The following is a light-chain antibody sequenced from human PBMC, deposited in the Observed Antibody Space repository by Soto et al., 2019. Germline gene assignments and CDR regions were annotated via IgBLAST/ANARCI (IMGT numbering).Light chain of an antibody. CDR2: SAS. CDR1: QNINIY. V-gene: IGKV1-39*01. CDR3: QQSYDAHSWT. Sequence: DIQITQSPSSLSASVGDRVTITCRASQNINIYLNWYQQKPGRAPNLLIYSASTLQSGVTSRFSGSGSGTDFSLTISSLQPEDFATYYCQQSYDAHSWTFAQGTKVDIK. J-gene: IGKJ1*01.